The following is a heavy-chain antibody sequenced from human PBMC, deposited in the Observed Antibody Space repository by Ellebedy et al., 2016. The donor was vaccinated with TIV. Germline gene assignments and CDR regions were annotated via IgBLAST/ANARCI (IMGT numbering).Heavy chain of an antibody. Sequence: GESLKISCAASGFTFSSHDMHWVRQPTGKGLEWVSGITSAGDTYYLSSVKGRFIISRDSAKNSLYLQMKSLRAEDTAVYYCARATSGFDYWGQGALATVSS. J-gene: IGHJ4*02. D-gene: IGHD5-24*01. CDR1: GFTFSSHD. CDR2: ITSAGDT. V-gene: IGHV3-13*01. CDR3: ARATSGFDY.